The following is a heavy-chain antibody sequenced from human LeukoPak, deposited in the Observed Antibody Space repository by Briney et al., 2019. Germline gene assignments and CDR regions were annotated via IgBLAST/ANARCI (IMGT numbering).Heavy chain of an antibody. CDR3: AKDVSSGPDYYFDY. V-gene: IGHV3-48*03. CDR2: ISSSGSTI. D-gene: IGHD3-22*01. CDR1: GFTFSSYE. Sequence: GGSLRLSCAASGFTFSSYEMNWVRQAPGKGLEWVSYISSSGSTIYYADSLKGRFTISRDNAKNSLYLQMNSLRAEDTAVYYCAKDVSSGPDYYFDYWGQGTLVTVSS. J-gene: IGHJ4*02.